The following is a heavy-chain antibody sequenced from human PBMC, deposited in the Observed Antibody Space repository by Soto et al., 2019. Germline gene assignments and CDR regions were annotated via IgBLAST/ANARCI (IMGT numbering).Heavy chain of an antibody. CDR1: GYSFTSYW. D-gene: IGHD2-2*01. CDR2: IDPSDSYT. V-gene: IGHV5-10-1*01. J-gene: IGHJ6*02. Sequence: GESLKISCKGSGYSFTSYWISWVRQMPGKGLEWVGRIDPSDSYTNYSPSFQGHVTISADKSISTAYLQWSSLKASDTAMYYCARHAVGYCSSTSCRYYYGMDVWGQGTTVTVYS. CDR3: ARHAVGYCSSTSCRYYYGMDV.